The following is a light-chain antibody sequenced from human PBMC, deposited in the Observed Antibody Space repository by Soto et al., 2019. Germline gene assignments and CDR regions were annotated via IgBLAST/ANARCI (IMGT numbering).Light chain of an antibody. V-gene: IGKV3-20*01. J-gene: IGKJ3*01. CDR3: QRFCSFT. CDR2: GAS. Sequence: EIVLTQSPGTLSLSPGDRATLSCRASQIIGSNYVAWYQQKAGQAPRLLIYGASVRATGIPDRFSGSGSGTDFTFTISRLEPEDVAVYYCQRFCSFTFGPGTKVEIK. CDR1: QIIGSNY.